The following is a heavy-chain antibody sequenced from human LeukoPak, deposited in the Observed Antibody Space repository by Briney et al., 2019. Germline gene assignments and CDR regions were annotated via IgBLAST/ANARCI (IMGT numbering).Heavy chain of an antibody. CDR1: GFTFSSYA. CDR2: ISYDGSNK. CDR3: AKDAAIMTTREYFVN. V-gene: IGHV3-30*04. D-gene: IGHD4-17*01. J-gene: IGHJ4*02. Sequence: PGGSLRLSCAASGFTFSSYAMHWVRQAPGKGLEWVAVISYDGSNKYYADSVKGRFTISRDNSKNTLYLQMNSLRAEDTAVYYCAKDAAIMTTREYFVNWGQGTLVTVSS.